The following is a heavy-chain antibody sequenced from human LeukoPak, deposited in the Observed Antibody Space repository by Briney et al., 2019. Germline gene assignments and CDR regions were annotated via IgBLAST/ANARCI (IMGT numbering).Heavy chain of an antibody. D-gene: IGHD3-22*01. Sequence: GRSLRLSCAASGFTSSSYGMHWVRQAPGKGLEGVAVIWYDGSNKYYADSVKGRFTISRDNSKNTLYVQMNSLRAEDTAVYYCARDYDSSGFSPSNWGQGTLVTVSS. CDR3: ARDYDSSGFSPSN. CDR2: IWYDGSNK. V-gene: IGHV3-33*01. CDR1: GFTSSSYG. J-gene: IGHJ4*02.